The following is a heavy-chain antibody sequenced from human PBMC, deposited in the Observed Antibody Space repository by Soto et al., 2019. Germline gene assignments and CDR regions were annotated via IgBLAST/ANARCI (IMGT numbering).Heavy chain of an antibody. CDR1: GFTFSSYD. V-gene: IGHV3-13*05. CDR2: IGTAGDP. D-gene: IGHD3-9*01. Sequence: EVQLVESGGGLVQPGGSLRLSCAASGFTFSSYDMHWVRQAPGKGLEWVSAIGTAGDPYYPGSVKGRFTISRENAKNSLYLQMNSQRAGDTAVYYCARGADLLTGYGHWYFDLWGRGTLVTVSS. CDR3: ARGADLLTGYGHWYFDL. J-gene: IGHJ2*01.